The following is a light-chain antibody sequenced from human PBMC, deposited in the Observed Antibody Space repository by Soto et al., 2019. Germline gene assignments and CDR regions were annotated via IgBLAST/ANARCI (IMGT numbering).Light chain of an antibody. CDR3: QQRSTST. Sequence: EILFAQSPATPSLSPGERATLSCRASQSVSSYLAWYQQKPGQATRLLIYDASNRATGIPARFSGSGSGTDFTLTISSLEPEDFAVYYCQQRSTSTFGQGTQVDIK. V-gene: IGKV3-11*01. CDR2: DAS. CDR1: QSVSSY. J-gene: IGKJ1*01.